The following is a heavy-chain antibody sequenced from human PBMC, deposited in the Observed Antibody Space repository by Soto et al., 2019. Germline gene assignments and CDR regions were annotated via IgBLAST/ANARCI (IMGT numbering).Heavy chain of an antibody. J-gene: IGHJ4*02. CDR1: GFTFSSYG. D-gene: IGHD1-26*01. Sequence: GGSLRLSCAASGFTFSSYGMHWVRQAPGKGLEWVAVVSYDGSNKYYVDSVKGRFTISRDNSKNTLYLQMNSLRAEDTAVYYCARDLVGATHGYWGQGTLVTVSS. CDR3: ARDLVGATHGY. CDR2: VSYDGSNK. V-gene: IGHV3-30*03.